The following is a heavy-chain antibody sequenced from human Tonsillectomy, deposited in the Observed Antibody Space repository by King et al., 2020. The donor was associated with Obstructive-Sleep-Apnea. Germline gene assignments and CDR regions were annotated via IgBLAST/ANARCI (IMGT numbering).Heavy chain of an antibody. J-gene: IGHJ4*02. CDR1: GFTFSSYG. V-gene: IGHV3-30*18. D-gene: IGHD3-10*01. CDR2: ISYDGSNK. Sequence: HVQLVESGGGVVQPGRSLRLSCAASGFTFSSYGMHWVRQAPGKGLEWVAVISYDGSNKYYADSVKGRFTISRDNSKNTLYLQMNSLRAEDTAMYYCAKALRSGWFGEGPDGKSPLDYWGQGTLVTVSS. CDR3: AKALRSGWFGEGPDGKSPLDY.